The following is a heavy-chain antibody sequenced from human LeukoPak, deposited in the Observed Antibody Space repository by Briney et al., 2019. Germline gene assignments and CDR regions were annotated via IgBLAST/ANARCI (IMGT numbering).Heavy chain of an antibody. CDR3: ARAIAPPPGIAAAGRIDY. J-gene: IGHJ4*02. CDR2: IYTSGST. Sequence: PSETLSLTCTVSGGSISSGSYYWSWIRQPAGKGLEWIGRIYTSGSTNYNLSLKSRVTISVDTSKNQFSLKLSSVTTADTAVYYCARAIAPPPGIAAAGRIDYWGQGTLVTVSS. CDR1: GGSISSGSYY. D-gene: IGHD6-13*01. V-gene: IGHV4-61*02.